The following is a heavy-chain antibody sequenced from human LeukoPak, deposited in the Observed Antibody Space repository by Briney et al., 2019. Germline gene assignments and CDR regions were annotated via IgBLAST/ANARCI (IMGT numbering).Heavy chain of an antibody. CDR3: AREPGGSTFLDY. Sequence: PGGSLRLSCAASGFTFTGYSMNWVRQAPGKGLEWVSSISSSSSYIYYADSVKGRFTISRDNAKNSLYMQMNSLRAEDTAVYYCAREPGGSTFLDYGGQGTLVTVSS. J-gene: IGHJ4*02. CDR1: GFTFTGYS. D-gene: IGHD2-2*01. V-gene: IGHV3-21*01. CDR2: ISSSSSYI.